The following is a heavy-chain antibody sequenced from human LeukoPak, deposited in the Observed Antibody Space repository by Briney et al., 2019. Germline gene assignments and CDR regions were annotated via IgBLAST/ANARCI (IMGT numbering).Heavy chain of an antibody. CDR2: IIPIFGIA. CDR1: GGTFSSYA. Sequence: SVKVSCKASGGTFSSYAISWVRQAPGQGLEWMGRIIPIFGIANYAQKFQGRVTITADKSTSTAYMELSSLRSEDTAVYYCAREAGSGYVPFYYYYGMDVWGQGTTVTVSS. J-gene: IGHJ6*02. CDR3: AREAGSGYVPFYYYYGMDV. D-gene: IGHD3-22*01. V-gene: IGHV1-69*04.